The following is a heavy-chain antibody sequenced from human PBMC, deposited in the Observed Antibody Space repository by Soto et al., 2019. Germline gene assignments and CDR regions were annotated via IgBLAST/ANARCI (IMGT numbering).Heavy chain of an antibody. D-gene: IGHD3-16*01. CDR2: ISPYTGNT. Sequence: QVQLEQSGDEVKKPGASVKVSCKASGYIFVNYGIAWVRQAPGQGLEWLGWISPYTGNTYYATKVQGRLTMTTDTFPGTAFVDLGGLTSADTAVYCCVMVDLYVTPTPQDVWGQGTTVTVSS. J-gene: IGHJ6*02. CDR1: GYIFVNYG. V-gene: IGHV1-18*01. CDR3: VMVDLYVTPTPQDV.